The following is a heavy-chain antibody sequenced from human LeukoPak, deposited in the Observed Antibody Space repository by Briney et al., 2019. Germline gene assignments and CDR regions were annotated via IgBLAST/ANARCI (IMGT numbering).Heavy chain of an antibody. D-gene: IGHD2/OR15-2a*01. CDR2: FYSSGST. J-gene: IGHJ6*02. Sequence: PSETLSLTCTVSGGSISSYYWSWIRQPAGRGLEWIGRFYSSGSTNYNPSLKSRVTMSVDTSRNQFSLKLTSVAAADTAVYYCAISSMPIYYYYAMDVWGQGTTVTVSS. V-gene: IGHV4-4*07. CDR3: AISSMPIYYYYAMDV. CDR1: GGSISSYY.